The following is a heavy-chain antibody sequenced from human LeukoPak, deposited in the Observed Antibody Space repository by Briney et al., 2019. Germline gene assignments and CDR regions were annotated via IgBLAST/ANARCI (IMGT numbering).Heavy chain of an antibody. V-gene: IGHV5-10-1*01. CDR3: ARQWGDCSSTSCYSAY. J-gene: IGHJ4*02. Sequence: GESLKISFKGSGYRFTSYWVSWVRQMPGKGLEWMGRIDPSDSYTNYSPSFQGHVTISADKSISTAYLQWSSLKASDTAMYYCARQWGDCSSTSCYSAYWGQGTLVTVSS. CDR2: IDPSDSYT. CDR1: GYRFTSYW. D-gene: IGHD2-2*01.